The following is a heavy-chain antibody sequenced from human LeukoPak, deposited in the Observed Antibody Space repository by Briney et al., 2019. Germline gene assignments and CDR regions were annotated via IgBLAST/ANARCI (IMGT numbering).Heavy chain of an antibody. CDR2: ICYDGNNK. D-gene: IGHD3-22*01. V-gene: IGHV3-33*06. Sequence: GGSLRLSCAASEFTFSSYGMHWVRQAPGKGLEWVAVICYDGNNKYYADSVKGRFTISRDNSNNTLYLQKNSLRAEDTAVYYCAKGSGGYYSAFDYWGQGTLVTVSS. J-gene: IGHJ4*02. CDR1: EFTFSSYG. CDR3: AKGSGGYYSAFDY.